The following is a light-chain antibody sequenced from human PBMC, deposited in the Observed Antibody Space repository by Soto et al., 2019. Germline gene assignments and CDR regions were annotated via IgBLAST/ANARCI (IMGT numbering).Light chain of an antibody. CDR2: STN. V-gene: IGLV8-61*01. J-gene: IGLJ2*01. Sequence: QAVVTQEPSFSVSPGGTVTLTCGLTSGSVSTTYYPSWYQQTPGQAPRTLIYSTNIRSSGVPDRFSGSILGNKAALTITGGQADDESAYHCRLYMGGGLVVFGGGTKLTVL. CDR3: RLYMGGGLVV. CDR1: SGSVSTTYY.